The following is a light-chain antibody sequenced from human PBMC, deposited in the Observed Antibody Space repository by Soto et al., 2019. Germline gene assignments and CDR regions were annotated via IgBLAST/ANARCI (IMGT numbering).Light chain of an antibody. CDR1: QTVSTN. V-gene: IGKV3D-15*01. CDR3: QQYNNWPPWT. CDR2: GAS. Sequence: IVMTQSPATLSLSPGERATLSCRASQTVSTNLAWYQQKPGQAPRLLISGASTRATGIPARFSGSGSGTEFTLTISSLQSEDFAVYYCQQYNNWPPWTFGQGTKVDI. J-gene: IGKJ1*01.